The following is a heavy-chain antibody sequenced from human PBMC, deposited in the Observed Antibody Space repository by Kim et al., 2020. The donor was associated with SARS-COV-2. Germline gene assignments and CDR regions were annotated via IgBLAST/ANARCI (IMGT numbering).Heavy chain of an antibody. CDR2: FDPYTGGT. CDR3: TRDAAPGSSDWFDP. CDR1: GYTFTGYY. Sequence: ASVKVSCKASGYTFTGYYIHWVRQAPGQGLEWMGYFDPYTGGTHYAQNFQGRVTMTGDTSISTVYMELSSLRSDDTALYYCTRDAAPGSSDWFDPWGQGNLVTVSS. V-gene: IGHV1-2*02. J-gene: IGHJ5*02. D-gene: IGHD6-25*01.